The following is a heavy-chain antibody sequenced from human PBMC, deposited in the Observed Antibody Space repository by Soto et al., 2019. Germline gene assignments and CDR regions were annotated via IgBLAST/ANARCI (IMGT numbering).Heavy chain of an antibody. CDR3: ARAPVYSMYCSGGSCSYYFDY. CDR2: IYSGGST. CDR1: GFTVSSNY. Sequence: GGSLRLSCAASGFTVSSNYMSWVRQAPGKGLEWVSVIYSGGSTYYADSVKGRFTISRDNSKNTLYLQMNSLRAEDTAVYYCARAPVYSMYCSGGSCSYYFDYRGQGTLVTVSS. D-gene: IGHD2-15*01. V-gene: IGHV3-66*01. J-gene: IGHJ4*02.